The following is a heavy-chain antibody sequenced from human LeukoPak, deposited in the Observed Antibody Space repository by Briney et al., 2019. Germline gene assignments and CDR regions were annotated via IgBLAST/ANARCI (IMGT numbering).Heavy chain of an antibody. Sequence: GGSLRLSCAASGFTFSSYAMHWVRQAPGKGLEWVAVISYDGSNKYYADSVKGRFTISRDNSKNTLYLQMNSLRAEDTAVYYCARGEVPAAKGVGYFDYWGQGTLVTVSS. CDR1: GFTFSSYA. CDR3: ARGEVPAAKGVGYFDY. V-gene: IGHV3-30-3*01. J-gene: IGHJ4*02. CDR2: ISYDGSNK. D-gene: IGHD2-2*01.